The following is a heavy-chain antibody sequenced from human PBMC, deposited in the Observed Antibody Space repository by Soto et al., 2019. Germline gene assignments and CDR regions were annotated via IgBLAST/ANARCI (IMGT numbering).Heavy chain of an antibody. V-gene: IGHV3-21*01. J-gene: IGHJ6*03. CDR1: GFTFSSYS. D-gene: IGHD2-2*01. CDR3: ARDPRYCSSTSCYGWNYYYMDV. Sequence: EVQLVESGGGLVKPGGSLRLCCAASGFTFSSYSMNWVRQAPGKGLEWVSSISSSSSYIYYADSVKGRFTISRDNAKNSLYLQMNSLRAEDTAVYYCARDPRYCSSTSCYGWNYYYMDVWGKGTTVTVSS. CDR2: ISSSSSYI.